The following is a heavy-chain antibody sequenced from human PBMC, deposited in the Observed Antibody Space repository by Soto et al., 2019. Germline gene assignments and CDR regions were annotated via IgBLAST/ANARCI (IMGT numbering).Heavy chain of an antibody. CDR3: ARGSMVRGVTPFDI. D-gene: IGHD3-10*01. Sequence: QVQLQESGPGLVKPSQTLSLTCNVSSRSISRGPYYWSWIRQHPGGGLEWIGYIYYSGSAYYNPSLESRVTMSIDTSKSHFSLKLISVTAADTAVYYCARGSMVRGVTPFDIWGHGTLVTVSS. V-gene: IGHV4-31*03. J-gene: IGHJ3*02. CDR1: SRSISRGPYY. CDR2: IYYSGSA.